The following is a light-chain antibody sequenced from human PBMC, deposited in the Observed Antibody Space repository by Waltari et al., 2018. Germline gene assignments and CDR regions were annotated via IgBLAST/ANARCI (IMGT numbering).Light chain of an antibody. Sequence: DIVMTQSPDSLAVSLGERATINCKSSQSVLYSSNNKNYLAWYQQKPGQPPKLLIYWASTRQSGVPDRFSGSGSGTDFTLTISILQAEDVAVYYCQQYYSTPWTFGQVTKVEIK. V-gene: IGKV4-1*01. CDR1: QSVLYSSNNKNY. CDR3: QQYYSTPWT. CDR2: WAS. J-gene: IGKJ1*01.